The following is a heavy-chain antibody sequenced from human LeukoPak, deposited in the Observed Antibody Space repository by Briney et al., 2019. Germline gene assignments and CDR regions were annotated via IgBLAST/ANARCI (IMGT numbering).Heavy chain of an antibody. D-gene: IGHD4-23*01. Sequence: SETLSLTCTVSGGSVSSGSYYWSWIRQSPGKGLEWIGYGYYSGSTSYNPSLKSRVIMSVDTSKNQFSLKLSSVTAADTAVYYCARVSGNSVYWGQGTLVTVSS. J-gene: IGHJ4*02. V-gene: IGHV4-61*01. CDR3: ARVSGNSVY. CDR2: GYYSGST. CDR1: GGSVSSGSYY.